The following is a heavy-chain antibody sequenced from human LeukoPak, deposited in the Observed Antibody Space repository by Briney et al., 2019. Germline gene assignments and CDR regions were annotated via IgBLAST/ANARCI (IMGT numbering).Heavy chain of an antibody. CDR3: AKGSYYDSSGSFYFDY. Sequence: PGGSLRLSCAASGLTFRSYAMSWVRQAPGKGLEWVSGISGSGDNTYYADSVKGRFTISRDNSKNTLYVQVNSLGTEDTAAYYCAKGSYYDSSGSFYFDYWGLGTLVTVSS. V-gene: IGHV3-23*01. J-gene: IGHJ4*02. CDR2: ISGSGDNT. CDR1: GLTFRSYA. D-gene: IGHD3-22*01.